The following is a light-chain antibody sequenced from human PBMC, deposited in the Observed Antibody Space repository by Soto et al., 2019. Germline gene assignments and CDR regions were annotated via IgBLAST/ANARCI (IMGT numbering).Light chain of an antibody. CDR3: SSYRTGGPFV. CDR2: EVS. J-gene: IGLJ1*01. Sequence: QSVLTQPASVSGSLGQSITISCTGTSSDVGAYNYVSWYQQQPGKAPKLMISEVSNRPSGVSNRFSGSKSGNTASLIISGLQAEDEADYYCSSYRTGGPFVFGTGTKVTVL. CDR1: SSDVGAYNY. V-gene: IGLV2-14*01.